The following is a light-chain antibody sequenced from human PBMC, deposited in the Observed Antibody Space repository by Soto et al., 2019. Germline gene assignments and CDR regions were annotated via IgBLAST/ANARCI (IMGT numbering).Light chain of an antibody. J-gene: IGKJ1*01. CDR1: QSVDSD. Sequence: IVMTQSQATVSVSPGERAILSCKASQSVDSDLAWYQHKPGQAPRLLIYAASTRASGIPDRFRGSGSGTEFTLTISNVQSEDFAVYYCQEYNKWPTWTFGQGTKMDIK. CDR2: AAS. V-gene: IGKV3-15*01. CDR3: QEYNKWPTWT.